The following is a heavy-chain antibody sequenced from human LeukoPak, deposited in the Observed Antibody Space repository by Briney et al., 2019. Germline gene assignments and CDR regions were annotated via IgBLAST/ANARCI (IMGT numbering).Heavy chain of an antibody. CDR2: ISGSGGST. D-gene: IGHD7-27*01. Sequence: GGSLRLSCAASGFTFSSYAMSWVRQAPGKGLEWVSAISGSGGSTYYADSVKGRFTISRDNSKNTLYLQMNSLRAEDTAVYYCAKDSGEDGTPAIGYWGQGTLVTVSS. J-gene: IGHJ4*02. CDR1: GFTFSSYA. CDR3: AKDSGEDGTPAIGY. V-gene: IGHV3-23*01.